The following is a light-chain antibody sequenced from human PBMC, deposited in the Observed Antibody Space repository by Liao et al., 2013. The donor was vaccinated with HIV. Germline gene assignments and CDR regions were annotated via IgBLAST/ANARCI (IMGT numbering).Light chain of an antibody. Sequence: SYELSQPPSVSVSPGQTASITCSGDKLGDKYASWYQQKPGQSPVVVIYQDTKRPSGIPERFSGSNSGNTATLTISGTQPMDEADYYCLAWDSSTVIFGGGTKLTVL. CDR2: QDT. CDR3: LAWDSSTVI. V-gene: IGLV3-1*01. J-gene: IGLJ2*01. CDR1: KLGDKY.